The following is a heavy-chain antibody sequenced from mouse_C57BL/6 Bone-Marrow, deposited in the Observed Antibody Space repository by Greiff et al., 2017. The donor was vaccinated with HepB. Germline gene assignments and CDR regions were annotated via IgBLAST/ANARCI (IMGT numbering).Heavy chain of an antibody. CDR1: GYTFTDYE. CDR2: IDPETGGT. J-gene: IGHJ4*01. Sequence: QVQLQQSGAELVRPGASVTLSCKASGYTFTDYEMHWVKQTPVHGLEWIGAIDPETGGTDYNQKFKGKAILTADKSSSTAYMELRSLTSEDSAVYYCTRDDGNSYSMDYWGQGTSVTVSS. CDR3: TRDDGNSYSMDY. V-gene: IGHV1-15*01. D-gene: IGHD2-1*01.